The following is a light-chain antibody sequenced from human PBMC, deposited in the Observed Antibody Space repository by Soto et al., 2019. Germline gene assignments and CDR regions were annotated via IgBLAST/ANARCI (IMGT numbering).Light chain of an antibody. CDR1: QSVRNY. V-gene: IGKV3-11*01. J-gene: IGKJ4*01. CDR2: DAS. Sequence: EIVLTQSPATLSLSPGERATLSCRASQSVRNYLAWYQQKPGQTPRLLIYDASNRATGIPARFSGSRSGTDFTLTISSLEPEDFSVYYCQHRSSWPLTFGGGTKVEIK. CDR3: QHRSSWPLT.